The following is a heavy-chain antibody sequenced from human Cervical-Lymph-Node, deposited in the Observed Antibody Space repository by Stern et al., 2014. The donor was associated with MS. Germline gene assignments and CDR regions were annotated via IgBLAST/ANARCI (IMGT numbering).Heavy chain of an antibody. J-gene: IGHJ4*02. CDR1: GFSLSTTGMC. V-gene: IGHV2-70*01. Sequence: ESGPALVKPTQTLTLTCTFSGFSLSTTGMCLSWIRQPPGKALEWLALLEWDGDKYYSTALKTRLTISKDTSKNQVVLTMTNMAPLDTATYFCVRAREGYYFDYWGQGIPVTVSS. CDR3: VRAREGYYFDY. CDR2: LEWDGDK. D-gene: IGHD2-21*01.